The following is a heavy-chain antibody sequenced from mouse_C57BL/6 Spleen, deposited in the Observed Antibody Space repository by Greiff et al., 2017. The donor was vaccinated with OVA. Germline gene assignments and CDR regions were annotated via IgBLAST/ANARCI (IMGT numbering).Heavy chain of an antibody. CDR3: STMITTNRYFDV. CDR2: ISSGGSYT. CDR1: GFTFSSYG. D-gene: IGHD2-4*01. J-gene: IGHJ1*03. V-gene: IGHV5-6*01. Sequence: EVQVVESGGDLVKPGGSLKLSCAASGFTFSSYGMSWVRQTPDKRLEWVATISSGGSYTYYPDSVKGRFTISRDNAKNTLYLQMSSLKSEDTAMYYCSTMITTNRYFDVWGTGTTVTVAS.